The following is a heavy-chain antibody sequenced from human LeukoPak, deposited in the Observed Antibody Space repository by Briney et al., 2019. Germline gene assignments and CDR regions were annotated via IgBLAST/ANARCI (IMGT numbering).Heavy chain of an antibody. CDR3: ARESYYYDSSGYSAPGHLVDP. CDR1: GFTFSSDS. D-gene: IGHD3-22*01. V-gene: IGHV3-21*01. J-gene: IGHJ5*02. Sequence: GGSLRLSCAASGFTFSSDSMNRVRQAPGKELEWVSYISRSSSYIYYADSVKGRFTIARDNAKNSLYLQMNSLRAEDTAVYYCARESYYYDSSGYSAPGHLVDPWGQGTLGTVSS. CDR2: ISRSSSYI.